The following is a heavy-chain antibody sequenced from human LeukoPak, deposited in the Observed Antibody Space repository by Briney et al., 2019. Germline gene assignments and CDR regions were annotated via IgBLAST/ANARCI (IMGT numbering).Heavy chain of an antibody. D-gene: IGHD3-16*01. CDR3: ARGFGVFYYYYYYMDV. J-gene: IGHJ6*03. Sequence: SGTLSLTCAVYGGSFSGYYWSWIRHPPGKGLEWIGEINHSGSTNYNPSLKSRVTISVDTSKNQFSLKLSSVTAADTAVYYCARGFGVFYYYYYYMDVWGKGTTVTVCS. CDR2: INHSGST. V-gene: IGHV4-34*01. CDR1: GGSFSGYY.